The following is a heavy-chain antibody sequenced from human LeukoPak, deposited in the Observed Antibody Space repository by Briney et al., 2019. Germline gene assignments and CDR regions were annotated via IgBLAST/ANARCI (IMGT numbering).Heavy chain of an antibody. CDR1: GFTFSGYV. V-gene: IGHV3-23*01. Sequence: GGSLRLSCAASGFTFSGYVLSWVRQAPGKGLEWVSHVCGSGSSIYYADSVKGRFTLFRDNPQQTLYLQVNRQRAEDTAVHYCAKEHYDDVGDRFDCWRQGTLVT. CDR3: AKEHYDDVGDRFDC. D-gene: IGHD4-17*01. J-gene: IGHJ4*02. CDR2: VCGSGSSI.